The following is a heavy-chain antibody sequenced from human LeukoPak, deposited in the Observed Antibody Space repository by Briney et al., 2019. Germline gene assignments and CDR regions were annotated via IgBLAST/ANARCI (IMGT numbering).Heavy chain of an antibody. CDR1: GFTFDDYG. J-gene: IGHJ4*02. D-gene: IGHD6-19*01. CDR2: INWNGGST. Sequence: GGSLRLSCAASGFTFDDYGMSWVRQAPGKGLEWVSGINWNGGSTGYADSVKGRFTISRDNAKNSLYLQMNSLRAEDTAVYFCARGTLGAWGWWGQGTLVTVSA. V-gene: IGHV3-20*04. CDR3: ARGTLGAWGW.